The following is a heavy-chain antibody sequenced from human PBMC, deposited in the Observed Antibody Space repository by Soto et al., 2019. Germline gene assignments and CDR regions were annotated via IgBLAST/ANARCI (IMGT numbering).Heavy chain of an antibody. D-gene: IGHD6-6*01. V-gene: IGHV4-59*08. CDR1: GGSISSYY. CDR3: ARWAYSSSPPGGDDAFDI. Sequence: SETLSLTCTVSGGSISSYYWSWIRQPPGKGLEWIGYIYYSGSTNYNPSLKSRVTISVDTSKNQFSLKLSSVTAADTAVYYCARWAYSSSPPGGDDAFDIWGQGTMVT. CDR2: IYYSGST. J-gene: IGHJ3*02.